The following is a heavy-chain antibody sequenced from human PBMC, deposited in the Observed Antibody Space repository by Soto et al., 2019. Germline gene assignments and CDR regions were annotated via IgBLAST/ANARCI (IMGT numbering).Heavy chain of an antibody. CDR3: ARDHSRITIFGVVKRNDY. D-gene: IGHD3-3*01. J-gene: IGHJ4*02. CDR2: ISAYNGNT. Sequence: ASVKVSCKASGYTFTSYGISWVRQAPGQGLEWMGWISAYNGNTNYAQKLQGRVTITTDTSTSTSYMELRSLRFDDTAVYYFARDHSRITIFGVVKRNDYWGQGTLVTVSS. V-gene: IGHV1-18*01. CDR1: GYTFTSYG.